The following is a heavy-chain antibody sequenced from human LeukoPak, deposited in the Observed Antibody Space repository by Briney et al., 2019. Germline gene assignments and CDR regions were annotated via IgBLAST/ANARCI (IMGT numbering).Heavy chain of an antibody. CDR1: GGSISSYY. J-gene: IGHJ4*02. V-gene: IGHV4-59*01. CDR3: ARLDSGSSLGH. D-gene: IGHD1-26*01. Sequence: PSETLSLTCTVSGGSISSYYWSWIRQPPGKGLEWIGYIYYSGSTNYNPSLKSRVTISVDTSKNQFSLKLSSVTAADTAVYYCARLDSGSSLGHWGQGTLVALSS. CDR2: IYYSGST.